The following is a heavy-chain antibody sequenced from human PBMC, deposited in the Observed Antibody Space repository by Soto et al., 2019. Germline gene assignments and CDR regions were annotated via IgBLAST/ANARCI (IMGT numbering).Heavy chain of an antibody. CDR3: AKVFVATIREGFDY. V-gene: IGHV3-23*01. J-gene: IGHJ4*02. D-gene: IGHD5-12*01. CDR1: GFTFRQYA. CDR2: ISDSGTRS. Sequence: EAQLLESGGGLVQPGESLRLSCAASGFTFRQYAMSWVRQAPGKGLEWVSAISDSGTRSYYADSVKGRFTVSRDNSRNTLYLQMNSLRAEDTAVYYCAKVFVATIREGFDYWGQGTLVTVSS.